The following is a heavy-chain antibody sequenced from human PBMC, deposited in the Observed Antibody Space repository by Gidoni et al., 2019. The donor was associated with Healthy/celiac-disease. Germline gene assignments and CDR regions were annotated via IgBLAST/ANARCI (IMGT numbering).Heavy chain of an antibody. D-gene: IGHD4-4*01. V-gene: IGHV3-9*01. Sequence: EVQLVESGGGLVQPGRSLRLSCAASGFTFDDYAMHWVRQAPGNGLEWVSGISWNSGSIGYADSVKGRFTISRDNAKNSLYLQMNSLRAEDTALYYCAKDITTISYGMDVWGQGTTVTVSS. CDR3: AKDITTISYGMDV. J-gene: IGHJ6*02. CDR2: ISWNSGSI. CDR1: GFTFDDYA.